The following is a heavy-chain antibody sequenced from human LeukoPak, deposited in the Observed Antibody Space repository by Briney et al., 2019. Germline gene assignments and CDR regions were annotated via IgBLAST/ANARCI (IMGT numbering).Heavy chain of an antibody. Sequence: ASVKVSCKASGYTFTSYGISWVRQAPGQGLEWMGWISAYNGNTNYAQKLQGRVTMTTDTSTSTAYMELRSLRSDDTAVYYCARGSDRYSSGWYSDFDYWGQGTLVTVSS. CDR2: ISAYNGNT. V-gene: IGHV1-18*01. D-gene: IGHD6-19*01. CDR3: ARGSDRYSSGWYSDFDY. CDR1: GYTFTSYG. J-gene: IGHJ4*02.